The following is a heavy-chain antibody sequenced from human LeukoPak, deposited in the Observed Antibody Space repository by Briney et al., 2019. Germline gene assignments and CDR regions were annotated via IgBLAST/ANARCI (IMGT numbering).Heavy chain of an antibody. V-gene: IGHV4-4*07. CDR2: IYTSGST. D-gene: IGHD6-19*01. CDR1: GGSISSYY. Sequence: SETLSLTCTVSGGSISSYYWSWIRQPAGKGLEWIGRIYTSGSTNYNPSLKSRVTISVDKSKNQFSLKLSSVTAADTAVYYCARGAGYGASSGWFDYWGQGTLVTVSS. J-gene: IGHJ4*02. CDR3: ARGAGYGASSGWFDY.